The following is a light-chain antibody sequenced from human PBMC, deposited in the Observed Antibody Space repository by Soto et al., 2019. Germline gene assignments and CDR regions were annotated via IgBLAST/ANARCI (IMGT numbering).Light chain of an antibody. J-gene: IGLJ2*01. CDR3: SSYTSINTLVV. V-gene: IGLV2-14*01. CDR2: EVS. Sequence: QSVLTQPASVSGSPGQSITISCTGTSSDVGGYNYVSWYQQHPGKAPKVMIYEVSNRPSGVSNRFSGSKSGNTASLTISGLQAEDEADYYCSSYTSINTLVVFGGGTKLTVL. CDR1: SSDVGGYNY.